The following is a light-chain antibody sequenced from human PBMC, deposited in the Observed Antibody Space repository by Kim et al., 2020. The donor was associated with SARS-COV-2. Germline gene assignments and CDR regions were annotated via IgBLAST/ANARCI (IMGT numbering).Light chain of an antibody. Sequence: AIQMTQSPSSLSASVGDRVTITCRASRDIRSDLAWYQQKPGKSPNLLIHATSRLHSGVPSRFSGSGSGTDFNLTISSLQPEDFATYYCIPDHYYPRTFRQETTLEI. CDR3: IPDHYYPRT. J-gene: IGKJ2*01. CDR1: RDIRSD. CDR2: ATS. V-gene: IGKV1-6*01.